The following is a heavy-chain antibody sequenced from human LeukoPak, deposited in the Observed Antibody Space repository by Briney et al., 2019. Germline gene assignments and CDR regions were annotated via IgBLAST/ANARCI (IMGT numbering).Heavy chain of an antibody. CDR2: ISGSGGST. V-gene: IGHV3-23*01. CDR3: AKDRTSWYYPFDS. J-gene: IGHJ4*02. Sequence: GGSLRLSCAASGFPFSSYAMSWVRQAPGEGLEWVSVISGSGGSTYYADSVKGRFTISRDNSKDTLSLQMNSLRAEDTAVYFCAKDRTSWYYPFDSWGQGTLVTVSS. CDR1: GFPFSSYA. D-gene: IGHD6-13*01.